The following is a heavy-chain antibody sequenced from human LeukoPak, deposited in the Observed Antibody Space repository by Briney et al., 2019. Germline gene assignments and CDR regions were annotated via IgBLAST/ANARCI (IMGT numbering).Heavy chain of an antibody. Sequence: SETLSLTCTVSGYSISSGYYWGWIRRPPGKGLEWIGSIYHSGSTYYNPSLKSRVTISVDTSKNQFSLKLSSVTAADTAVYYCARIGISGSYSPDYWGQGTLVTVSS. D-gene: IGHD1-26*01. CDR3: ARIGISGSYSPDY. CDR1: GYSISSGYY. CDR2: IYHSGST. V-gene: IGHV4-38-2*02. J-gene: IGHJ4*02.